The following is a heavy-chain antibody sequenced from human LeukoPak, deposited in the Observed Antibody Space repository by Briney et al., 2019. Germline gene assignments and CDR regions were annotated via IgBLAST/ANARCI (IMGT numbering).Heavy chain of an antibody. CDR2: MYHSGST. V-gene: IGHV4-38-2*01. Sequence: SETLSLTCAVSGYSISSGYYWGWIRQPPGKGLEWIGSMYHSGSTYYNPSLKSRVTISVDTSKNQFSLKLISVTAADTAVYYCARHSFYCTGSSCYVFDYWGQGTLVTVSS. D-gene: IGHD2-2*01. CDR3: ARHSFYCTGSSCYVFDY. J-gene: IGHJ4*02. CDR1: GYSISSGYY.